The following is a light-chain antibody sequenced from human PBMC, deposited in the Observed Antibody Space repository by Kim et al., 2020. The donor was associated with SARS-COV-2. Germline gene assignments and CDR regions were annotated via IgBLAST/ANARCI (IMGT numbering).Light chain of an antibody. CDR3: QSYDSSLSGYV. V-gene: IGLV1-40*01. CDR2: GNT. CDR1: SSNIGAGYD. Sequence: QSVLTQPPSVSGAPGQWVSISCTGTSSNIGAGYDVHWYQQLPGTAPKLLIYGNTNRPSGVPDRFSGSKSGTSASLAITGLQAEDEADYNCQSYDSSLSGYVFGTGTKVTVL. J-gene: IGLJ1*01.